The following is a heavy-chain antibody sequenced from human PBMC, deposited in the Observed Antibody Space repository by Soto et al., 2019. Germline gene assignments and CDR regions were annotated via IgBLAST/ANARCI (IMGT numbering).Heavy chain of an antibody. V-gene: IGHV3-21*02. J-gene: IGHJ4*02. CDR2: ISSDNNYI. D-gene: IGHD2-15*01. CDR3: ARGRTCTGASCYGGGDY. CDR1: GFTFSAYS. Sequence: EVQLVESGGGLVKPVGSLRLSCAASGFTFSAYSMNWMRQAPGKGLEWVASISSDNNYISYRDSVEGRFTISRDNAKNSLYLQMTSLGAEDTAVYYCARGRTCTGASCYGGGDYWGQGTLVTVSS.